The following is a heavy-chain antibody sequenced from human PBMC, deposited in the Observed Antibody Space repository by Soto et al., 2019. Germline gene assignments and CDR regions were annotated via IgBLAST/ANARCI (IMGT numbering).Heavy chain of an antibody. CDR2: ISYSGST. J-gene: IGHJ4*02. Sequence: PSETLSLTCTVSGGSFSGYYWSWIRQPPGKGLEWIGYISYSGSTNYNPSLKSRVTISVDTSKNQFSLKLSSLTATDTAAYFCARLRLTTVTVDFWGQGTLVTVSS. D-gene: IGHD4-4*01. CDR3: ARLRLTTVTVDF. V-gene: IGHV4-59*01. CDR1: GGSFSGYY.